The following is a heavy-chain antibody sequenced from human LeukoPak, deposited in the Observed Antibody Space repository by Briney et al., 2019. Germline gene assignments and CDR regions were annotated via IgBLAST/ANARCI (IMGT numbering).Heavy chain of an antibody. Sequence: GGSLRLSCAASGFTFSSYAMHWVRQAPGKGLEWVAVISYDGSNKYYADSVKGRFTISRDNSKNTLYLQMNSLRAEDTAVYYCARDGLMEVVVAATPPNRAYYYYMDVWGKGTTVTVSS. J-gene: IGHJ6*03. CDR2: ISYDGSNK. CDR1: GFTFSSYA. V-gene: IGHV3-30-3*01. D-gene: IGHD2-15*01. CDR3: ARDGLMEVVVAATPPNRAYYYYMDV.